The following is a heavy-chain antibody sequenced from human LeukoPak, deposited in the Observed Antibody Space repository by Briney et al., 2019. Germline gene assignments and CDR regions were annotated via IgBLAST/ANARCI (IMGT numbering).Heavy chain of an antibody. CDR1: GFIFSNYV. Sequence: GRSLRISCEASGFIFSNYVMHWVRQAPGKGMEWVAVISNDGRNKYYADSVKGRFTISRDNSKNTLYLQMNSLRAEDTAVYYCAREGQYSSSWYLDYWGQGTLVTVSS. D-gene: IGHD6-13*01. J-gene: IGHJ4*02. V-gene: IGHV3-30*04. CDR3: AREGQYSSSWYLDY. CDR2: ISNDGRNK.